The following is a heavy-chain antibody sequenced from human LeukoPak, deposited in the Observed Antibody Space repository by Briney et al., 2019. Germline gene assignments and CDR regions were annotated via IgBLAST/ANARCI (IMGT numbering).Heavy chain of an antibody. Sequence: SETLSLTCTVSGGSISSSSYSWGWIRQPPGKGLEWIGSIYYSGSTYYNPSLKSRVTISVDTSKNQFSLKLSSVTAADTAVYYCARASYYDSSGYDYYYYYGMDVWGQGTTVTVSS. V-gene: IGHV4-39*01. CDR1: GGSISSSSYS. CDR2: IYYSGST. D-gene: IGHD3-22*01. CDR3: ARASYYDSSGYDYYYYYGMDV. J-gene: IGHJ6*02.